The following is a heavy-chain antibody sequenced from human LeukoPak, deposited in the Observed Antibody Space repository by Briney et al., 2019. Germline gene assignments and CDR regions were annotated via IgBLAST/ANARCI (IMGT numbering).Heavy chain of an antibody. CDR1: GFTFDDYG. CDR2: IYSGGST. CDR3: ARGGYSGGWYPFDY. V-gene: IGHV3-66*01. Sequence: GGPLRLSCAASGFTFDDYGMSWVRQAPGKGLEWVSVIYSGGSTDYADSVKGRFTISRDTSKNTLHLQMNSLRVEDTAVYYCARGGYSGGWYPFDYWGQGTLVTVSS. J-gene: IGHJ4*02. D-gene: IGHD6-19*01.